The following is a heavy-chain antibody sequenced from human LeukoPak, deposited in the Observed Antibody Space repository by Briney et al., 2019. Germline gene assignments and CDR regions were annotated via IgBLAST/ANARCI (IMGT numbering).Heavy chain of an antibody. Sequence: ASVKVSCKASGYTFTSYYMHWVRQAPRHGLEGMGIINPSGGSTSYAQKFQGRVTMSRDTSTSTVYMELSSLRSEDTAVYYCARGVESSSCFDYWGQGTLVTVSS. V-gene: IGHV1-46*01. CDR2: INPSGGST. J-gene: IGHJ4*02. CDR3: ARGVESSSCFDY. D-gene: IGHD6-13*01. CDR1: GYTFTSYY.